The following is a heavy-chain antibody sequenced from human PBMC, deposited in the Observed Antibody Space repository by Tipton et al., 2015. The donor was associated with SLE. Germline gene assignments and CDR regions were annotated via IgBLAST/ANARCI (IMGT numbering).Heavy chain of an antibody. Sequence: QLVQSGPEVKKPGASVKVSCKASGYTFTSYYMHWVRQAPGQGLEWMGIINPSGGSTSYAQKFQGRVTMTRDTSTSTVYMELSSLRSEDTAGDYCARGGGNYGEFLDRSGSFQHWGQGTLVTVTS. D-gene: IGHD3/OR15-3a*01. CDR1: GYTFTSYY. V-gene: IGHV1-46*01. J-gene: IGHJ1*01. CDR3: ARGGGNYGEFLDRSGSFQH. CDR2: INPSGGST.